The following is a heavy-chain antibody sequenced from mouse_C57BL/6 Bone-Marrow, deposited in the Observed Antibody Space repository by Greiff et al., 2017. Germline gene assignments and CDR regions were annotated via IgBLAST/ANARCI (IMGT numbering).Heavy chain of an antibody. CDR2: IDPSDSYT. V-gene: IGHV1-69*01. Sequence: QVQLQQPGAELVMPGASVKLSCKASGYTFTSYWMHWVKQRPGQGLEWIGEIDPSDSYTNYNQKLKGKSTLTVDKSSSTAYMQLSSLTSEDSAVYYCARGDYDWFAYWGQGTLVTVSA. CDR3: ARGDYDWFAY. CDR1: GYTFTSYW. D-gene: IGHD2-4*01. J-gene: IGHJ3*01.